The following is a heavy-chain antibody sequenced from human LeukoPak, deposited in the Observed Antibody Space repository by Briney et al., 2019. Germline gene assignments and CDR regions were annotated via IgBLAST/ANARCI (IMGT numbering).Heavy chain of an antibody. Sequence: LSLTRTVSGHSISSGSFYWTWFQQPGGNGLERLVRIYTGGTTNYNPSLQSRVAISIATSKTQFPLKLSSVTTAHTALYYRAKWERLNRVFFWGQGTLLALS. V-gene: IGHV4-61*02. CDR1: GHSISSGSFY. CDR2: IYTGGTT. CDR3: AKWERLNRVFF. D-gene: IGHD1-26*01. J-gene: IGHJ1*01.